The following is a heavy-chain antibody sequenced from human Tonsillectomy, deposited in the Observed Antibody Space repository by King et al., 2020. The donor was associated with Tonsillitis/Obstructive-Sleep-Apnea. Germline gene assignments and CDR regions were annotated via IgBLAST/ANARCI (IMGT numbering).Heavy chain of an antibody. CDR2: IYHSGST. Sequence: QLQESGPGLVKPSGTLSLTCTVSGGSISSNNCWSWVRQPPGKGLEWIGEIYHSGSTSYNPSLESRFTMSADKSTNQISLKVPSVTAADTAGYYCARSLYPSYDLWSVEGYYYYYMDVWGNGTTVTVPS. J-gene: IGHJ6*03. CDR3: ARSLYPSYDLWSVEGYYYYYMDV. D-gene: IGHD3-3*01. V-gene: IGHV4-4*02. CDR1: GGSISSNNC.